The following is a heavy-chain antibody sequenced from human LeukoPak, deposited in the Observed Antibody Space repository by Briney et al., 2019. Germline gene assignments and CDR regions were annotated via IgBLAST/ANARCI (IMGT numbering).Heavy chain of an antibody. CDR2: IYTSGST. CDR3: ARDNEQWLVRGSYYFDY. J-gene: IGHJ4*02. CDR1: GGSISSYY. V-gene: IGHV4-4*07. Sequence: RSSETLSLTCTVSGGSISSYYSSWIRQPAGKGLEWIGRIYTSGSTNYNPSLKSRVTMSVDTSKNQFSLKLSSVTAADTAVYYCARDNEQWLVRGSYYFDYWGQGTLVTVSS. D-gene: IGHD6-19*01.